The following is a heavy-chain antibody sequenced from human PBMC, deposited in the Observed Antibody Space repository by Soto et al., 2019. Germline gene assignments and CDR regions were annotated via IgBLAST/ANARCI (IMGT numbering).Heavy chain of an antibody. CDR2: IGSTTNYI. V-gene: IGHV3-21*06. J-gene: IGHJ4*02. CDR3: ARESEDFTSNFDY. Sequence: PGGSLRLSCAASGFTFTRYSMNWVRQAPGKGLEWVSSIGSTTNYIYYGDSMKGRFTISRDNAKNSLYLEMNSLRAEDTAVYYCARESEDFTSNFDYWGQGTLVTVSS. CDR1: GFTFTRYS.